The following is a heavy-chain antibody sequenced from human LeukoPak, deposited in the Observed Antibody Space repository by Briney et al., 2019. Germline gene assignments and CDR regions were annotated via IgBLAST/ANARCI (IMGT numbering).Heavy chain of an antibody. Sequence: SETLSLTCTVSGDSVSIYYWSWIRQPPGKGLEWIGYIYYSGSTNYNPSLKSRVTISVDMSKNQFSLKLSSVTAADTAVYYCARESVYSGRYYAFDVWGQGTMVTVSS. D-gene: IGHD1-26*01. CDR3: ARESVYSGRYYAFDV. CDR1: GDSVSIYY. CDR2: IYYSGST. V-gene: IGHV4-59*02. J-gene: IGHJ3*01.